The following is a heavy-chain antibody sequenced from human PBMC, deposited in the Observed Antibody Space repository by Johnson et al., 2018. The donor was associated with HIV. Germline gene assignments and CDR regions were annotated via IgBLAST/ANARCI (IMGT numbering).Heavy chain of an antibody. Sequence: VQLVESGGGLVQPGRSLRLSCAASGFTFDDYAMHWVRQAPGKGLEWVSGISWNSGSIGYVDSVKGRFTISRDHAKNSLYLQMNSLRAEDTAVYYCARVPEGDDDAFDIWGQGTMVTVSS. CDR1: GFTFDDYA. V-gene: IGHV3-9*01. D-gene: IGHD2-21*01. CDR3: ARVPEGDDDAFDI. CDR2: ISWNSGSI. J-gene: IGHJ3*02.